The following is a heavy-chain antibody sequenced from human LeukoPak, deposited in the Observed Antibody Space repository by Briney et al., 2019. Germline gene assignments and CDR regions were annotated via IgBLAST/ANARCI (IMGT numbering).Heavy chain of an antibody. D-gene: IGHD3-16*01. J-gene: IGHJ4*02. CDR2: ISSSSRYT. CDR1: GFSFSSYT. CDR3: GRDSSNDWGEIDY. Sequence: GGSLRLSCAASGFSFSSYTMNWVRQAPGKGLEWVSSISSSSRYTYYADSMKGRFTVSRDNAENSLYLQMNSLGVEDTAVYYCGRDSSNDWGEIDYWGQGTLVTVSS. V-gene: IGHV3-21*01.